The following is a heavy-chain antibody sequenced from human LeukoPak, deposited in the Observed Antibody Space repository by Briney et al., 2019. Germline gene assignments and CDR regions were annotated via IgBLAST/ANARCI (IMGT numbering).Heavy chain of an antibody. Sequence: GRSLRDSFAASGFTFCSYGFHWVRQAPGKGLEWVALIWYDGSNKNYVDSVRGRFTISRDNSKNTVYLQMNSLRAEDTAVYYCARGVFAGDLLNGYWCFDLWGRGTLVTVSS. CDR2: IWYDGSNK. CDR3: ARGVFAGDLLNGYWCFDL. V-gene: IGHV3-33*01. CDR1: GFTFCSYG. D-gene: IGHD2-21*01. J-gene: IGHJ2*01.